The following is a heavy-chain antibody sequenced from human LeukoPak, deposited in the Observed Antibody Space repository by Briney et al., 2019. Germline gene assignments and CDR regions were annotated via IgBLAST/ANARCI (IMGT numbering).Heavy chain of an antibody. CDR1: GFTFSSYG. CDR2: IRYDGSNK. J-gene: IGHJ6*03. D-gene: IGHD1-26*01. V-gene: IGHV3-30*02. Sequence: PGGSLRLSCAASGFTFSSYGMHWVRQAPGKGLEWVAFIRYDGSNKYYADSVKGRFTISRDNSKNTQYLQMNSLRAEDTAVYYCAKESGSYYRGYYYYYYYMDVWGKGTTVTVSS. CDR3: AKESGSYYRGYYYYYYYMDV.